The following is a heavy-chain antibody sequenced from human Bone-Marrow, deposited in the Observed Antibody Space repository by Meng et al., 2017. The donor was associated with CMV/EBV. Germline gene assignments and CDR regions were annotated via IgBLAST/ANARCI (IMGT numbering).Heavy chain of an antibody. D-gene: IGHD4-17*01. Sequence: SQTLSLSCAVYGGSFSGYYWSWIRQPPGKGLEWILTVYHNGDTWYNPSLKSRVTISVATSKNQFSLNLKSVTASDTAMYYCARDRGEGNNWFDPWGPGTLVTVSS. J-gene: IGHJ5*02. CDR2: VYHNGDT. V-gene: IGHV4-34*01. CDR3: ARDRGEGNNWFDP. CDR1: GGSFSGYY.